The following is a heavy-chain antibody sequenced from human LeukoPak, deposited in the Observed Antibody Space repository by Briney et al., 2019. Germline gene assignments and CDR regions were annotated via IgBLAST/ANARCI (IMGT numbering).Heavy chain of an antibody. CDR1: GGTFSSYA. D-gene: IGHD2-2*01. CDR3: AREVHCSSTSCYVHGGSLYY. V-gene: IGHV1-69*05. Sequence: SVKVSCKASGGTFSSYAISWVRQAPGQGLEWMGGIIPIFGTANYAQKFQGRVTITTDESTSTAYMELSSLRSEDTAVYYCAREVHCSSTSCYVHGGSLYYWGQGTLVTVSS. CDR2: IIPIFGTA. J-gene: IGHJ4*02.